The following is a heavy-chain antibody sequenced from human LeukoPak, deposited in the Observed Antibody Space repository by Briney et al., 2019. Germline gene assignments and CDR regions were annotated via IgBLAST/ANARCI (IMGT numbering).Heavy chain of an antibody. Sequence: ASVKVSCKASGGTFSSYAISWVRQAPGQGLEWMGRISAYNGNTNYAQKLQGRVTMTTDTSTSTAYTELRSLRSDDTAVYYCARDLGCSSTSCYGGSHYYYYMDVWGKGTTVTVSS. D-gene: IGHD2-2*01. V-gene: IGHV1-18*01. CDR3: ARDLGCSSTSCYGGSHYYYYMDV. CDR1: GGTFSSYA. CDR2: ISAYNGNT. J-gene: IGHJ6*03.